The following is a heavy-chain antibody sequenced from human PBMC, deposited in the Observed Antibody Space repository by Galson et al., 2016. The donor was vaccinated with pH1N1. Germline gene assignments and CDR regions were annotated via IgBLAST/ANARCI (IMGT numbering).Heavy chain of an antibody. CDR2: IYWNDDE. CDR1: GFSLSTSGVG. CDR3: AHSLYGDYVGWFDP. J-gene: IGHJ5*02. V-gene: IGHV2-5*01. D-gene: IGHD4-17*01. Sequence: PALVKPTQTLTLTCTFSGFSLSTSGVGVGWIRQPPGKALEWLALIYWNDDERYSPSLRSRLTITKDTSKNQVVLTMTNMDPVDTATYYCAHSLYGDYVGWFDPWGQGTLVTVSS.